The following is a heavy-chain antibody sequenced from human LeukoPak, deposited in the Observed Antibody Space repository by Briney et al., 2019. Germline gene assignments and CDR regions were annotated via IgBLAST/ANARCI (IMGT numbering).Heavy chain of an antibody. CDR2: IYYSGST. J-gene: IGHJ6*03. CDR1: GGSISSHY. V-gene: IGHV4-59*11. Sequence: SETLSLTCTVSGGSISSHYWSWIRQPPGKGLGWIGYIYYSGSTNYNPSLKSRVTISVDTSKNQFSLKLSSVTAADTAVYYCARVNYYYYMDVWGKGTTVTVSS. CDR3: ARVNYYYYMDV.